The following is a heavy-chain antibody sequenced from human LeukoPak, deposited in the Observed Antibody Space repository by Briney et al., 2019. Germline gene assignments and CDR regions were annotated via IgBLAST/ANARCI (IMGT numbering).Heavy chain of an antibody. J-gene: IGHJ4*01. CDR1: GFTFSNYW. D-gene: IGHD6-19*01. V-gene: IGHV3-74*01. CDR3: AREEMEVAGLQY. Sequence: PGGSLRLSCAAFGFTFSNYWMYWVRQAPGKSPVWVSRINREGRSATYADSVKGRFTISRDNANNTLFLQMINLRVDDTAVYYCAREEMEVAGLQYWGQGTLVTVSS. CDR2: INREGRSA.